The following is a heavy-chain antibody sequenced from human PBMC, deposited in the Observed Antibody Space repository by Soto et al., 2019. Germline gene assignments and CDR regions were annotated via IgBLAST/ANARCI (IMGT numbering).Heavy chain of an antibody. V-gene: IGHV4-31*03. D-gene: IGHD2-15*01. J-gene: IGHJ6*03. CDR2: IYYSGST. CDR1: ALSIRIGGSF. CDR3: ARVRIVHYYYYYYMDV. Sequence: LPRPCTVSALSIRIGGSFWSWILQHKGKGREWIGYIYYSGSTYYNPSLKSRVTISVDTSKNQFSLKLSSVTAADTAVYYCARVRIVHYYYYYYMDVWGKGTTVTVSS.